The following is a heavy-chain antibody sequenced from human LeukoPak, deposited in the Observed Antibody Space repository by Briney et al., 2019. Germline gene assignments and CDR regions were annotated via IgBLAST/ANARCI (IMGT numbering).Heavy chain of an antibody. V-gene: IGHV4-34*01. CDR2: INHSGST. J-gene: IGHJ6*03. Sequence: PSETLSLTCAVYGGSFSGYYWSWIRQPPGKGLEWIGEINHSGSTNYNPSLKSRVTISVDTSKNQFSLKLSSVTAADTAVYYCASLNRYSSSWTYYYYYMDVWGKGTTVTVSS. D-gene: IGHD6-13*01. CDR3: ASLNRYSSSWTYYYYYMDV. CDR1: GGSFSGYY.